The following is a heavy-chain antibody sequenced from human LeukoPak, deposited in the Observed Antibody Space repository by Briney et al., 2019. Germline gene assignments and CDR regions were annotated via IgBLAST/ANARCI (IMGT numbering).Heavy chain of an antibody. J-gene: IGHJ3*02. CDR1: GYTFNNYG. CDR2: ISVYNGNT. Sequence: ATVKVSCKASGYTFNNYGISWVRQAPGQGLEWMGWISVYNGNTNYAQNLQGRVSMTTDTSTSTVYMELRSLRSDDTAVYYCARGRIRFGEASDASDIWGQGTVVTVS. D-gene: IGHD3-10*01. V-gene: IGHV1-18*01. CDR3: ARGRIRFGEASDASDI.